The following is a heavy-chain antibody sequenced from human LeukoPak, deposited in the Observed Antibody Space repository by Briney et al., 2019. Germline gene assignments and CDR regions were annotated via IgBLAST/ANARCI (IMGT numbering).Heavy chain of an antibody. CDR1: GFTLSSYG. Sequence: PGGSLRLSCAASGFTLSSYGMNWVRQAPGKGLEWVAVMSNDGSKYADSVKGRFTISRDNSKNTLNLEMKSLRVEDTAVYYCAKNRFQLLMMDGFDIWGQGTMVTVSS. V-gene: IGHV3-30*18. D-gene: IGHD1-1*01. CDR3: AKNRFQLLMMDGFDI. J-gene: IGHJ3*02. CDR2: MSNDGS.